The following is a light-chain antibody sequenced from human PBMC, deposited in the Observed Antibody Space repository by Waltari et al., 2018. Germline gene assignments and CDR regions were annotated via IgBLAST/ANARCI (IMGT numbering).Light chain of an antibody. CDR3: ATWDESLNGVV. V-gene: IGLV1-47*01. CDR2: GRK. Sequence: QSVLTQPPSASGNPGQTVTISCSGGNSNIGSNSVACYQQFPGTAPKHLLHGRKRRPSGVPDRFSGSKSGTSASLAISGLRSEDEADYYCATWDESLNGVVIGGGTKLSVL. CDR1: NSNIGSNS. J-gene: IGLJ3*02.